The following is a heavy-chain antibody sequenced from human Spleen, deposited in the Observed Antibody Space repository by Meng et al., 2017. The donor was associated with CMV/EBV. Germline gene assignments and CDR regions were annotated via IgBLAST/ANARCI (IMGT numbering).Heavy chain of an antibody. CDR1: GGSFSGYY. V-gene: IGHV4-34*01. CDR3: ARIIVVVRAFDY. Sequence: SETLSLTCAVHGGSFSGYYWGWIRQPPGKGLEWIGEINHSGSTNYNPSLKSRVTISVDTSKNQFSLKLSSVTAADTAVYYCARIIVVVRAFDYWGQGTPVTVSS. D-gene: IGHD3-22*01. J-gene: IGHJ4*02. CDR2: INHSGST.